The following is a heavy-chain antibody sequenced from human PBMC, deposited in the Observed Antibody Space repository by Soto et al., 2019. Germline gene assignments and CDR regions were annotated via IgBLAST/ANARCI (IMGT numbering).Heavy chain of an antibody. J-gene: IGHJ6*02. D-gene: IGHD3-3*01. CDR1: GFTFSSYA. V-gene: IGHV3-23*01. CDR3: VRRVRSGSRTPASYYHSGLAV. Sequence: DVQLLESGGHLVQPGGSLRLSCAASGFTFSSYAMSWVRHPPGKGLEWVSSVSAGGDMTYDSYSVTGRFNMARDNSDNPLARLGNSLRIEATALYYCVRRVRSGSRTPASYYHSGLAVWGSATAVSVS. CDR2: VSAGGDMT.